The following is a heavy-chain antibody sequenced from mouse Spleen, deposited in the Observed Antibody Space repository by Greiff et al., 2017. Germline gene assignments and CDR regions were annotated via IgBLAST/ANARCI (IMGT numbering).Heavy chain of an antibody. Sequence: QVQLQQPGAELVRPGASVKLSCKASGYTFTSYWINWVKQRPGQGLEWIGNIYPSDSYTNYNQKFKDKATLTVDKSSSTAYMQLSSPTSEDSAVYYCTRGGLRWYFDVWGAGTTVTVSS. CDR2: IYPSDSYT. V-gene: IGHV1-69*02. J-gene: IGHJ1*01. CDR1: GYTFTSYW. CDR3: TRGGLRWYFDV. D-gene: IGHD2-4*01.